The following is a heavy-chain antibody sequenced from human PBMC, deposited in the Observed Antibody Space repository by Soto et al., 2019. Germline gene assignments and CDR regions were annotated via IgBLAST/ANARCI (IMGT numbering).Heavy chain of an antibody. V-gene: IGHV4-59*01. CDR2: IYYSGST. CDR3: ARVWVGAFDI. CDR1: GGPISSYY. Sequence: SETLSLTCTVSGGPISSYYWSWIRQPPGKGLEWIGNIYYSGSTNYNPSLKTRVTISVDTSKNPFFLTLSSVTAADTAVYYCARVWVGAFDIWGQGTMGTVSS. D-gene: IGHD1-26*01. J-gene: IGHJ3*02.